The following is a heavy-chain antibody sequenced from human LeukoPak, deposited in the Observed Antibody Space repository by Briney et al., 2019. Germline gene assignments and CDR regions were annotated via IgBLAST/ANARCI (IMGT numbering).Heavy chain of an antibody. J-gene: IGHJ6*03. CDR1: GDSISSGNYY. V-gene: IGHV4-61*02. CDR3: ARDYSTSCYSGECDYYYYMDV. D-gene: IGHD2-2*01. CDR2: IWADGAP. Sequence: SETLSLTCTVSGDSISSGNYYWSWIRQPAGKGLEWIGRIWADGAPTYRPSLKSRVTISVDTSKNQFSLRLSSVTAADTAVYYWARDYSTSCYSGECDYYYYMDVWGKGTTVTVSS.